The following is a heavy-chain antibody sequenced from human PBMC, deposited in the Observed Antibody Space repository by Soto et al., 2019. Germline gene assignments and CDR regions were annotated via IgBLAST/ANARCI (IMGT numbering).Heavy chain of an antibody. CDR2: FDPEDGET. CDR3: ASMGWYRYFDY. D-gene: IGHD6-19*01. CDR1: GYTLTELS. Sequence: ASVKVSCKVSGYTLTELSMHWVRQAPGKGLEWMGGFDPEDGETIYAQKFQGRVTMTKDTSTGTAYMELSSLRSEDTAVYYCASMGWYRYFDYWGQGTLVTVSS. J-gene: IGHJ4*02. V-gene: IGHV1-24*01.